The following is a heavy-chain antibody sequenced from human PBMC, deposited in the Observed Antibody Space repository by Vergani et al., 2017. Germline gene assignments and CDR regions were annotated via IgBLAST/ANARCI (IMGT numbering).Heavy chain of an antibody. D-gene: IGHD6-6*01. Sequence: QLQLQESGPRLVRPSETLSLTCSLSGMSISNNNYYWGWIRQPPGKGLEWIGSIYDSRNNNYSPSLKSRVSISVDTSKNQFSLNLTSVTAADTAVYYCARHLRQLARNDVFDIWGHGTLVTVSS. CDR3: ARHLRQLARNDVFDI. CDR2: IYDSRNN. J-gene: IGHJ3*02. CDR1: GMSISNNNYY. V-gene: IGHV4-39*01.